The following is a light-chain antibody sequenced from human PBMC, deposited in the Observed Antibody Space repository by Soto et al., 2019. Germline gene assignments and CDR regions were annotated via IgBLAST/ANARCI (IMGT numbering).Light chain of an antibody. J-gene: IGLJ2*01. CDR2: DNN. CDR1: SSNIGSND. CDR3: GTWDSSLSAVV. Sequence: QSVLTQPPSVSAAPGQRVTISCSGSSSNIGSNDVSWYQLLPGTAPKFLIYDNNKRPSGIPDRFSGSKSGTSATLAITGLQTGDEADYYCGTWDSSLSAVVFGGGTQLTVL. V-gene: IGLV1-51*01.